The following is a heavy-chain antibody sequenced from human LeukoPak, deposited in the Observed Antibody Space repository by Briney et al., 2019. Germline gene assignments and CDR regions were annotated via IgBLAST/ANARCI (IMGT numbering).Heavy chain of an antibody. CDR3: ARVITMVRGVTAYYYYGMDV. D-gene: IGHD3-10*01. CDR2: IYYSGST. V-gene: IGHV4-39*01. J-gene: IGHJ6*02. Sequence: PSETLSLTCTVSGGSVSSSDYYWGWIRQPPGKGLEWIGSIYYSGSTYYNPSLKSRVTISVDTSKNQFSLKLSSVTAADTAVYYCARVITMVRGVTAYYYYGMDVWGQGTTVTVSS. CDR1: GGSVSSSDYY.